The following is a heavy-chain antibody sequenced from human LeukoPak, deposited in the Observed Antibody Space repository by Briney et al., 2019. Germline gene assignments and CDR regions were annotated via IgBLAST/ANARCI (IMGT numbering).Heavy chain of an antibody. D-gene: IGHD3-22*01. CDR1: GYTFTSYG. Sequence: ASVKVSCKASGYTFTSYGISWVRQAPGQGLEWMGWVSAYNGNTSYAQKLQGRVTMTTDTSTSTAYMELRSLRSDDTAVYYCARSRTYYYDSSGYYLGFPYDYWGQGTLVTVSS. CDR3: ARSRTYYYDSSGYYLGFPYDY. V-gene: IGHV1-18*01. J-gene: IGHJ4*02. CDR2: VSAYNGNT.